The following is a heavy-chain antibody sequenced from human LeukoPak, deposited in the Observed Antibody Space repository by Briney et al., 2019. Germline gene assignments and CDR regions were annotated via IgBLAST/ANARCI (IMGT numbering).Heavy chain of an antibody. CDR3: ARLLSIAVAGTQDDY. V-gene: IGHV3-33*01. Sequence: GGSLRLSCAASGFTFSSYGMHWVRQAPGKGLEWVAVIWYDGSNKYYADSVKGRFTISRDNSKNTLYLQMNSLRAEDTAVYYCARLLSIAVAGTQDDYWGQGTLVTVSS. J-gene: IGHJ4*02. CDR1: GFTFSSYG. D-gene: IGHD6-19*01. CDR2: IWYDGSNK.